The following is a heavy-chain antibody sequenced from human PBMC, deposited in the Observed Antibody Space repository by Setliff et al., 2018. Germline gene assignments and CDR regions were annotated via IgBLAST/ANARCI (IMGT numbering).Heavy chain of an antibody. Sequence: SETLSLTCTVSGASLNSGTYYWGWIRQPAGKGLEWIGHIYTSGSTNYNPSLKSRVTISVDTSKDQFSLKLSSVTAADTAVYYCARAPPSVPYGDYGPRQYFDLWGRGSLVTVSS. D-gene: IGHD4-17*01. CDR3: ARAPPSVPYGDYGPRQYFDL. J-gene: IGHJ2*01. CDR1: GASLNSGTYY. V-gene: IGHV4-61*09. CDR2: IYTSGST.